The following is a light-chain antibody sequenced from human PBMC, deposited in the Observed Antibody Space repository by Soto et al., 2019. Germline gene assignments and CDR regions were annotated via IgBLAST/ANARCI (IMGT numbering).Light chain of an antibody. Sequence: QSVLTQPPSVSGAPGQRVTISCTGSSSNIGSGYDVHWYQQLPGTAPKLLIYGKNNRPSGVPDRFSGSKSGTSASLAITGLQAEDEADNYCQSFDSSVSVVFGGGTKLAV. CDR2: GKN. CDR1: SSNIGSGYD. V-gene: IGLV1-40*01. J-gene: IGLJ2*01. CDR3: QSFDSSVSVV.